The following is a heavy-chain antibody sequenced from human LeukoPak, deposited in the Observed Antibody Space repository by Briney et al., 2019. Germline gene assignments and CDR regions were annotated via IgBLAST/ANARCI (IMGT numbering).Heavy chain of an antibody. CDR1: GFTFSSYW. D-gene: IGHD5-18*01. J-gene: IGHJ4*02. CDR2: IKEDGSET. Sequence: GGSLRLSCAASGFTFSSYWMSWVRQAPGKGLEWVANIKEDGSETHYVDSVKGRLTISRDNSKNTLYLQMNSLRAEDTAVYYCAKSTAMVYYFDYWGQGTLVTVSS. CDR3: AKSTAMVYYFDY. V-gene: IGHV3-7*03.